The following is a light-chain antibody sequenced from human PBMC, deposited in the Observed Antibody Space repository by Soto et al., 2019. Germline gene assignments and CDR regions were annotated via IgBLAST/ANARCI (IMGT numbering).Light chain of an antibody. J-gene: IGKJ1*01. Sequence: DIQLTQSPSTLSVSVGDRVTITCRASQSISRWLGWYQQKPGKAPNLLIYDASTLESGVPSRFSGSGSGTEFTLTISSLQADDFATYYCQQYNTYSPWTFGQGTKVAIK. CDR3: QQYNTYSPWT. CDR1: QSISRW. V-gene: IGKV1-5*01. CDR2: DAS.